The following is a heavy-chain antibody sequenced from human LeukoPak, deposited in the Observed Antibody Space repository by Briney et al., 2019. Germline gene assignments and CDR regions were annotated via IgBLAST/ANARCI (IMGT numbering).Heavy chain of an antibody. Sequence: SETLSLTCTVSGGSISSYYWSWIRQPAGKGLEWIGRIYTSGSTNYNPSLKSRVTMSVDTSKNQFSLKLSSVTAADTAVYYCARERGDPALLSYYYYYYMDVWGKGTTVTVSS. CDR3: ARERGDPALLSYYYYYYMDV. D-gene: IGHD2-21*01. V-gene: IGHV4-4*07. CDR2: IYTSGST. J-gene: IGHJ6*03. CDR1: GGSISSYY.